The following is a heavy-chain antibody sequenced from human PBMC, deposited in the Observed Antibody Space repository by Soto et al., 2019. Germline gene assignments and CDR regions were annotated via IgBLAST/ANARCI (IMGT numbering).Heavy chain of an antibody. CDR3: ARGRAARPVAYYYYYYGMDV. Sequence: RASVKVSCKASGGTFSSYAISWVRQAPGQGLEWMGGIIPIFGTANYAQKFQGRVTITADESTSTAYMELSSLRSEDTAVYYCARGRAARPVAYYYYYYGMDVWGQGTTVTVSS. CDR1: GGTFSSYA. CDR2: IIPIFGTA. J-gene: IGHJ6*02. D-gene: IGHD6-6*01. V-gene: IGHV1-69*13.